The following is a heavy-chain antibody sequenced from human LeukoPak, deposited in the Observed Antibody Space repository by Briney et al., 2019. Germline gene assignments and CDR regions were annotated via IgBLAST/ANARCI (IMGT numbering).Heavy chain of an antibody. CDR2: IYASHST. CDR1: CASISSGSYY. Sequence: SDTLSLMCTLSCASISSGSYYWTWIRQPAWKGLEWFVRIYASHSTNYNPSLKRRVTISVDTSKNKFSWKLSSVTAAVTAVYYCAREMVRGVIRYYFDYWGQGTLVTVSS. J-gene: IGHJ4*02. V-gene: IGHV4-61*02. D-gene: IGHD3-10*01. CDR3: AREMVRGVIRYYFDY.